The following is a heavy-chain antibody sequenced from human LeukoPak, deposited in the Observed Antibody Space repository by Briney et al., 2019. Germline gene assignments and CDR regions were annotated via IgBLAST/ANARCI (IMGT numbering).Heavy chain of an antibody. D-gene: IGHD1-26*01. V-gene: IGHV3-9*01. Sequence: GRSLRLSCAASGFTFDDYAMHWVRQAPGKGLEWVSGISWNSGSIGYADSVKGRFTISRDNAKNSLYLRMNSLRAEDTAVYYCAKKGQMGSVFDIWGQGTMVTVSS. CDR3: AKKGQMGSVFDI. J-gene: IGHJ3*02. CDR2: ISWNSGSI. CDR1: GFTFDDYA.